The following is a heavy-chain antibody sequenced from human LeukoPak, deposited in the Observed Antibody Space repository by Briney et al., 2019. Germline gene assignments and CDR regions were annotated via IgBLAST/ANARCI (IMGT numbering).Heavy chain of an antibody. CDR3: TRDRGAYNLYDY. J-gene: IGHJ4*02. D-gene: IGHD1-1*01. CDR2: IRSKAYGETA. V-gene: IGHV3-49*03. CDR1: GFTFGDYA. Sequence: GGSLRLSCTASGFTFGDYAMSWIRQAPGKGLEGVGFIRSKAYGETADYGASVKGRFTISRDDSKAIAYLQMNSLKTEYTAVYHCTRDRGAYNLYDYWGQGTLVTVSS.